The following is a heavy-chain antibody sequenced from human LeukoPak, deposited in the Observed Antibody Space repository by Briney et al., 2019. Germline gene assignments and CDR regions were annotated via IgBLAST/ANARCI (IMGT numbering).Heavy chain of an antibody. CDR1: GGSISSGDYY. CDR2: IYYSGST. CDR3: ARGSGGALNWFDP. Sequence: PSETLSLTCTVSGGSISSGDYYWTWIRQSPGKGLEWIGYIYYSGSTYYNPSLKSRATISVDTSKKQFSLKLNSVSAADTAVYYCARGSGGALNWFDPWGQGTLVTVSS. J-gene: IGHJ5*02. V-gene: IGHV4-30-4*01. D-gene: IGHD2-15*01.